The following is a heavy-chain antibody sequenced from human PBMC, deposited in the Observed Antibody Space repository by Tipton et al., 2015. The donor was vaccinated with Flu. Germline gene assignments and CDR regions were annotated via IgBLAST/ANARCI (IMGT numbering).Heavy chain of an antibody. CDR3: ATSTVSTITYGLDV. Sequence: SLRLSCVASGFSVTSKFMSWVRQAPGKGLEWVSLIYSGGSTYYADSVKGRFTISRDNSKDTVFLQMSSLRAEDTAVYYCATSTVSTITYGLDVWGQGTTVTLSS. D-gene: IGHD5/OR15-5a*01. CDR1: GFSVTSKF. V-gene: IGHV3-53*01. CDR2: IYSGGST. J-gene: IGHJ6*02.